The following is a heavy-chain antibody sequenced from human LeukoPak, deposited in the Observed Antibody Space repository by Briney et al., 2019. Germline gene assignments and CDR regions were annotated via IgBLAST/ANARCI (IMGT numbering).Heavy chain of an antibody. Sequence: GASVKVSCKASGYTFTNYGISWVRQAPGQGLEWMGWINAYNGNTDYAQKLQGRVTMTTDTSTSTAYMELRSLRSDDTAVYYCARTPGSYYHYYYGMDVWGQGTTVTVSS. CDR3: ARTPGSYYHYYYGMDV. V-gene: IGHV1-18*01. J-gene: IGHJ6*02. D-gene: IGHD1-26*01. CDR2: INAYNGNT. CDR1: GYTFTNYG.